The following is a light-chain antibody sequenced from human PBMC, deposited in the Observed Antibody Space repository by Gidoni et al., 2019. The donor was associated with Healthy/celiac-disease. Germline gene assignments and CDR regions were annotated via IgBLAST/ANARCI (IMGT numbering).Light chain of an antibody. CDR1: QSVSRY. V-gene: IGKV3-11*01. J-gene: IGKJ2*01. CDR3: QQRSNWPRYT. Sequence: EIVLTQSPATLSLSAGATATLSCRASQSVSRYLAWYQQKPGQAPRLLIYDASNRATGIPARFSGSGSGTDFTLTISSLGPEDLAVYYCQQRSNWPRYTFGQGTKLEIK. CDR2: DAS.